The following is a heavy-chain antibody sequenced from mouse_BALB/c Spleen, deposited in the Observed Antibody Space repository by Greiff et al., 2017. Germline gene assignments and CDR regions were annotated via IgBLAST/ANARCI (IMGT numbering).Heavy chain of an antibody. CDR3: ARDMGGNYGYYYAMDY. CDR2: IWGYGST. J-gene: IGHJ4*01. V-gene: IGHV2-6-7*01. Sequence: VHLVESGPGLVAPSQSLSITCTVSGFSLTGYGVNWVRQPPGKGLEWLGMIWGYGSTDYNSALKSRLSISKDNSKSQVFLKMNSLQTDDTARYYCARDMGGNYGYYYAMDYWGQGTSVTVSS. D-gene: IGHD2-1*01. CDR1: GFSLTGYG.